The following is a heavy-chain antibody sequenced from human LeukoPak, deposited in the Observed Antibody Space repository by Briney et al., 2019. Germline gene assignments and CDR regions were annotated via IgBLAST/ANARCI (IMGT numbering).Heavy chain of an antibody. CDR2: IYHSGST. J-gene: IGHJ6*03. CDR1: GGSISSGGYS. Sequence: PSETLSLTCAVSGGSISSGGYSWSWIRQPPGKGLEWIGYIYHSGSTYYNPSLKSRVTISVDRSKNQFSLKLSSVTAADTAVYYCASSPYYDFWSGYYPHYYYYYMDVWGKGTTVTVSS. V-gene: IGHV4-30-2*01. D-gene: IGHD3-3*01. CDR3: ASSPYYDFWSGYYPHYYYYYMDV.